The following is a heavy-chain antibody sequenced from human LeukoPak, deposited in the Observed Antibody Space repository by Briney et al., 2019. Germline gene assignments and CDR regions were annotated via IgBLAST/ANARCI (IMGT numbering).Heavy chain of an antibody. CDR3: ARLKRCSGGSCYSFLFDY. J-gene: IGHJ4*02. V-gene: IGHV4-4*02. CDR2: IYHSGST. Sequence: PSGTLSLTCAVSGGSISNENWWGWVRRPPGKGLEWIGEIYHSGSTNYIPSLKSRVTISVDKSKNQFSLKLTSVTAADTAVYYCARLKRCSGGSCYSFLFDYWGQGTLVTVSS. CDR1: GGSISNENW. D-gene: IGHD2-15*01.